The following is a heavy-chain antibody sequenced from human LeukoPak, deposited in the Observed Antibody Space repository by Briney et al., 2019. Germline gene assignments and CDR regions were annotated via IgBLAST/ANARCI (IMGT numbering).Heavy chain of an antibody. J-gene: IGHJ6*04. CDR1: GGTFSSYA. V-gene: IGHV1-69*06. D-gene: IGHD3-10*01. CDR2: IIPIFGTA. Sequence: GASVTVSCKASGGTFSSYAISWVRQAHGQGLEWMGGIIPIFGTAKYAQKLEGRVTITADKSTSTAYMELSSLRSEDTAVYYCARGTGTYYGSGSSYYYYGMDVWGKGTTVTVSS. CDR3: ARGTGTYYGSGSSYYYYGMDV.